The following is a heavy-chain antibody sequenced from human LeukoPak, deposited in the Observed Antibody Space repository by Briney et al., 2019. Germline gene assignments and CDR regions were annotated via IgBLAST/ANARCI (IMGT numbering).Heavy chain of an antibody. J-gene: IGHJ3*02. V-gene: IGHV4-39*01. Sequence: SGTLSLTCTVSGGSISSRSYYWGWIRQPPGKGLEWIGSIHNSGSTYYNPPLKSRLTISVDTSKNQFSLKLSSVTAADTAVYYCARLYCSGGNCYGAFDIWGQGTMVTVSS. CDR1: GGSISSRSYY. D-gene: IGHD2-15*01. CDR2: IHNSGST. CDR3: ARLYCSGGNCYGAFDI.